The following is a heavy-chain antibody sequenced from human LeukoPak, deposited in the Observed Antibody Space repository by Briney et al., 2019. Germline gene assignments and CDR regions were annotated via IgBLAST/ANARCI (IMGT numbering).Heavy chain of an antibody. V-gene: IGHV4-4*09. D-gene: IGHD6-6*01. J-gene: IGHJ4*02. Sequence: KPSETLSLTCAVSGGSISSYYWSWIRQPPGKGLEWVGYIYTSGSTNYNPSLKSRVTISGDTSKNQFSLKLSSVTAADTAVYYCARGGSSSSHWGQGTLVTVSS. CDR1: GGSISSYY. CDR2: IYTSGST. CDR3: ARGGSSSSH.